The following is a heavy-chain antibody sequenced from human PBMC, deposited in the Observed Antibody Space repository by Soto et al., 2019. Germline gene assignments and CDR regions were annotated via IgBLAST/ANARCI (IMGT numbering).Heavy chain of an antibody. CDR1: GFTFSSYS. D-gene: IGHD3-3*01. CDR2: ISSSSSYI. CDR3: ARIGVHQRYDFWSGYPDY. J-gene: IGHJ4*02. V-gene: IGHV3-21*01. Sequence: EVQLVESGGGLVKPGGSLRLSCAASGFTFSSYSMNWVRQAPGKGLEWVSSISSSSSYIYYADSVKGRFTISRDNAKNSLYLQMNSLRAEDTAVYYCARIGVHQRYDFWSGYPDYWGQGTLVTVSS.